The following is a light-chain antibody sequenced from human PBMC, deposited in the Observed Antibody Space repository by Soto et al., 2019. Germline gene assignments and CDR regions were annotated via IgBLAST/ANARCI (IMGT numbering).Light chain of an antibody. CDR3: HQYGRSPKT. CDR1: QSVSSSY. J-gene: IGKJ2*01. CDR2: AAS. Sequence: EVVLTQSPGTLSLSPGERATLSCRASQSVSSSYLGWYQQKPGQAPRLLIFAASSRATGIPDRFSGSGSGTDFTLTISSLEPEDVAVYYCHQYGRSPKTFGRGTKLEIK. V-gene: IGKV3-20*01.